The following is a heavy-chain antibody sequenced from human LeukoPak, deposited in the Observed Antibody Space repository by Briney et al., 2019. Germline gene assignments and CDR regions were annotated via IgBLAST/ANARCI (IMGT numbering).Heavy chain of an antibody. J-gene: IGHJ4*02. CDR1: GGSMSSYY. D-gene: IGHD5-18*01. V-gene: IGHV4-4*07. CDR2: IYTSGDT. CDR3: AADGGYSYGLDY. Sequence: PSETLSLTCTVPGGSMSSYYWSWIRQPAGKGLEYIGRIYTSGDTNSNPSLKSRVTMSVDTSNNQFSLKLRSVTAADTAVYYCAADGGYSYGLDYWGQGTLVTVSS.